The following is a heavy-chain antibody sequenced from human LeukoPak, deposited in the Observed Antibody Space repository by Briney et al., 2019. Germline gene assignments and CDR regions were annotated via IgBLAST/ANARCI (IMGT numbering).Heavy chain of an antibody. CDR1: GFTFSSYG. V-gene: IGHV3-30*02. Sequence: GGSLRLSCAASGFTFSSYGMHWVRQAPGKGLEWVAVIWYDGSNKYYADSVKGRFTISRDNSKNTLYLQMNSLRAEDTAVYYCAKAWGYYYDSSGYSGGAFDIWGQGTMVTVSS. CDR2: IWYDGSNK. D-gene: IGHD3-22*01. CDR3: AKAWGYYYDSSGYSGGAFDI. J-gene: IGHJ3*02.